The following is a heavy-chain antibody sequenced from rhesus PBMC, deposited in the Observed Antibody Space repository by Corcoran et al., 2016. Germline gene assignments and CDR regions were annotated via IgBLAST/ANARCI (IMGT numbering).Heavy chain of an antibody. Sequence: QVQLVQSGPEVKQPGASVKVSCKASGYSFTTYGMTWVRHAPGQGLEWMGWMNTYTGNPTYAQGFTERCGFSMDTSVSTVYLQISSLKAEDMAVYYCARSNTVTVFDYWGQGVLVTVSS. CDR2: MNTYTGNP. J-gene: IGHJ4*01. CDR1: GYSFTTYG. D-gene: IGHD4-23*01. V-gene: IGHV7-193*01. CDR3: ARSNTVTVFDY.